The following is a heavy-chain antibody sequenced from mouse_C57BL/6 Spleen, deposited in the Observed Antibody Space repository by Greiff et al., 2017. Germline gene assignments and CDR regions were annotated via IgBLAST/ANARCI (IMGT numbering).Heavy chain of an antibody. CDR3: ARSKLYYGSSYDFDY. CDR2: IVPSDSYT. J-gene: IGHJ2*01. V-gene: IGHV1-69*01. CDR1: GYTFTSYW. Sequence: VQLQQPGAELVMPGASVKLSCKASGYTFTSYWMHWVKQRPGQGLEWIGEIVPSDSYTNYNQKFKGKSTLTVDKSSSTAYMHLSSLTSEDSAVYYCARSKLYYGSSYDFDYWGQGTTLTVSS. D-gene: IGHD1-1*01.